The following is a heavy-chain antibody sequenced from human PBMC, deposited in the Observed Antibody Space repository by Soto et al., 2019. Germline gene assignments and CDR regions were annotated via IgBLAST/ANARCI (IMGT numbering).Heavy chain of an antibody. CDR3: AKDQNYDFWSEDYYYYMDV. D-gene: IGHD3-3*01. J-gene: IGHJ6*03. Sequence: EVQLLESGGGLVQPGGSLGLSCAASRFIFSTYAMSWVRQAPGKGLEWVSALSGSGGSTYYADSVKGRFTISRDNSKNTLYLQMNSLRAEDTAVYYCAKDQNYDFWSEDYYYYMDVWGKGTTVTVSS. V-gene: IGHV3-23*01. CDR1: RFIFSTYA. CDR2: LSGSGGST.